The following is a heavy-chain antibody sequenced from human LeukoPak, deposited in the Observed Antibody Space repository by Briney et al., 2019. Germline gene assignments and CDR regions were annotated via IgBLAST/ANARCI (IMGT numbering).Heavy chain of an antibody. V-gene: IGHV4-4*07. J-gene: IGHJ6*03. CDR3: ARAGVGASYYYYYYMDV. D-gene: IGHD1-26*01. Sequence: SETLSLTCTVCGGSISSYYWSWIRQPAGKGLEWIGRIYTSGSTNYNPSLKSRVTMSVDTSKNQFSLKLSSVTAADTAVYYCARAGVGASYYYYYYMDVWGKGTTVTISS. CDR2: IYTSGST. CDR1: GGSISSYY.